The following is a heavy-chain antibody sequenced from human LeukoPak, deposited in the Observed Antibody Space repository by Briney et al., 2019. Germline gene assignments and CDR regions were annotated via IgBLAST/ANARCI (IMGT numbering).Heavy chain of an antibody. CDR2: MSYDGGNK. J-gene: IGHJ4*02. D-gene: IGHD1-26*01. CDR3: AKVLSNSGSYSPDY. V-gene: IGHV3-30*18. Sequence: GRSLTLSCAASGFTFSSYGMHWVRQAPGKGLEWAAAMSYDGGNKFYADSVKGRFTISRDISKNTLYLQMNSLRAEDTAVYYCAKVLSNSGSYSPDYWGQGTLVTVSS. CDR1: GFTFSSYG.